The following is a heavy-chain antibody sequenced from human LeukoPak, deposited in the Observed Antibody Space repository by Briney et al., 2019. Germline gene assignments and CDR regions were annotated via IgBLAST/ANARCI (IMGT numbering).Heavy chain of an antibody. CDR1: GGSISSGDYY. CDR3: ARSLGRGYYYYMDV. CDR2: IYYSGST. J-gene: IGHJ6*03. D-gene: IGHD7-27*01. V-gene: IGHV4-30-4*08. Sequence: SETLFLTCTVSGGSISSGDYYWSWIRQSPGKGLEWIGYIYYSGSTYYNPSLKSRIIISADTSRNQFSLNLSSVTAADTAVYYCARSLGRGYYYYMDVWGKGTTVTVSS.